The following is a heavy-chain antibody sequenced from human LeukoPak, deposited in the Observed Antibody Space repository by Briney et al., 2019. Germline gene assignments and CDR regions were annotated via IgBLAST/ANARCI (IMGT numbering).Heavy chain of an antibody. D-gene: IGHD3-9*01. V-gene: IGHV4-59*08. Sequence: PSETLSLTYTVSGGSISSYYWSWIRQPPGKGLEWIGYIYYSGSTNYNPSLKSRLTISVDTSKNQFSLKLSSVSATDAAVYYCARGTRVGNTGYSFDYWGHGTLVTVSS. CDR3: ARGTRVGNTGYSFDY. CDR1: GGSISSYY. CDR2: IYYSGST. J-gene: IGHJ4*01.